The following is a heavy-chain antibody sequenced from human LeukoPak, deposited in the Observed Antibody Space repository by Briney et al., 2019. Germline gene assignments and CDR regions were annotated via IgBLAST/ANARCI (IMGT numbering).Heavy chain of an antibody. CDR1: GFSFSRNW. CDR3: ATVFAYYYYMDV. J-gene: IGHJ6*03. V-gene: IGHV3-7*01. D-gene: IGHD3-16*01. Sequence: PGGSLRLSCAASGFSFSRNWMSWVRQAPGKGLEWVANIKEDGREKYYVDSLKGRFTIYRDNAKNSLFLQMNSLRAEDTAVYYCATVFAYYYYMDVWGKGTTVTVAS. CDR2: IKEDGREK.